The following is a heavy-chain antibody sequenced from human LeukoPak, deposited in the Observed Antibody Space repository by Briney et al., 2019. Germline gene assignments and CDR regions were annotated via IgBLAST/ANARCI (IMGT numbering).Heavy chain of an antibody. J-gene: IGHJ3*01. CDR3: ARDLPRAYYDSSGSPP. D-gene: IGHD3-22*01. CDR1: GFTFDDYG. Sequence: GGSLRLSCAASGFTFDDYGMSWVRQAPGKGLEWVSGINWNGGSTGYADSVKGRFTISRDNAKNSLYLQMNSLRAEDTALYYCARDLPRAYYDSSGSPPWGQETMVTVSS. CDR2: INWNGGST. V-gene: IGHV3-20*04.